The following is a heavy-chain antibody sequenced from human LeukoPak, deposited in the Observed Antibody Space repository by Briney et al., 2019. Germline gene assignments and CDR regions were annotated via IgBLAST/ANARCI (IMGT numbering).Heavy chain of an antibody. J-gene: IGHJ5*02. CDR2: ISWNSGSI. CDR1: GFTFDDCA. Sequence: PGRSLRLSCAASGFTFDDCAMHWVRQAPGKGLEWVSGISWNSGSIGYADSVKGRFTISRDNAKNSLYLQMNSPRAEDTALYYCAKEAEYSSSSRPWFDPWGQGTLVTVSS. D-gene: IGHD6-6*01. V-gene: IGHV3-9*01. CDR3: AKEAEYSSSSRPWFDP.